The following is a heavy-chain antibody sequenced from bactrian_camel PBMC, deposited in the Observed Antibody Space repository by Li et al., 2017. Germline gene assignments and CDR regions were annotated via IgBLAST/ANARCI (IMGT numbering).Heavy chain of an antibody. V-gene: IGHV3-3*01. J-gene: IGHJ6*01. Sequence: HVQLVESGGGSVQAGGSLRLSCQVSGTTNRGLCMAWFRQIPGQDREAVGTVYYGGGGGAPGAYADSVRGRFTLSQDTAKRMVYLQMNNLKPGDTATYYCVGDLDMSWVSAGRFADCALYDRSDWTTWGQGTQVTVS. CDR2: YGGGGGAPG. CDR1: GTTNRGLC. CDR3: VGDLDMSWVSAGRFADCALYDRSDWTT. D-gene: IGHD1*01.